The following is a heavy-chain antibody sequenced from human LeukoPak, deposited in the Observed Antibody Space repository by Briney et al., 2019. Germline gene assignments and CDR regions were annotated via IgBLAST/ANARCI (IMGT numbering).Heavy chain of an antibody. D-gene: IGHD1-1*01. CDR1: GDSISRGAYF. Sequence: PSQTLSLTCTVSGDSISRGAYFWTWIRRPAGKGLEWIGRIYASGNTNYSPSLKSRITMSVDTSKEQFSLHLSSVTAADTGVYYCARIEVPSVAATGTPEYWGQGTQVTVSS. CDR3: ARIEVPSVAATGTPEY. V-gene: IGHV4-61*02. J-gene: IGHJ4*02. CDR2: IYASGNT.